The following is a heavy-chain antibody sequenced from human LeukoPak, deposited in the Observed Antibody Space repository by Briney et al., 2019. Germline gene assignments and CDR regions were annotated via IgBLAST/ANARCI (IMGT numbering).Heavy chain of an antibody. Sequence: SETLSPTCAVSGASVSNSHWNWIRQFPGKGLEWIGCLSYTGKTDYNPSLSGRVTISLATSNNQVSLNLRSVTAADTAIYYCSEGYFEPFDHWGQGILVTVSS. CDR1: GASVSNSH. CDR3: SEGYFEPFDH. J-gene: IGHJ4*02. V-gene: IGHV4-59*02. D-gene: IGHD2/OR15-2a*01. CDR2: LSYTGKT.